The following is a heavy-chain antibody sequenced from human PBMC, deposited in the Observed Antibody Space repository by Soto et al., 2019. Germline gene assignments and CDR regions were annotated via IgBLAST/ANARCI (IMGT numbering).Heavy chain of an antibody. CDR2: ISYASDIE. CDR1: GFTFQTYA. Sequence: QLIESGGGVGQPGTSLRLSCVASGFTFQTYAMHWVRQAPGKGLEWLGVISYASDIESYADSVKGRLTISRDNAKNTVYLEIHSLRVEDTAVYFCAREFDALDVWGRGTTVVVSS. D-gene: IGHD3-9*01. CDR3: AREFDALDV. J-gene: IGHJ6*02. V-gene: IGHV3-30-3*01.